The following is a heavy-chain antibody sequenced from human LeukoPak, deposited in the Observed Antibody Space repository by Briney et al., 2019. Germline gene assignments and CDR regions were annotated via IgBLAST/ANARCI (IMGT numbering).Heavy chain of an antibody. V-gene: IGHV1-2*02. Sequence: ASVKVSCKASGYTFTDYYMHWVRLAPGQGFEWVGWINPNDGDTNNAQKFQGRVTMTRDTSISTAHMEVSRLRSDDTAVYYCARANFLYCSSTTCLFDYWGQGTLVTVSS. CDR1: GYTFTDYY. CDR3: ARANFLYCSSTTCLFDY. D-gene: IGHD2-2*01. J-gene: IGHJ4*02. CDR2: INPNDGDT.